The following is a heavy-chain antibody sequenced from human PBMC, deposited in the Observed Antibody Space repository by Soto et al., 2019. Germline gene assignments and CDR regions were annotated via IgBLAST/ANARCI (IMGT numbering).Heavy chain of an antibody. CDR1: GGSFSGYY. Sequence: QVQLQQWGAGLLKPSETLSLTCAVYGGSFSGYYWSWIRQPPGKGLGWIGEINHSGSTNYNPSLKSRVTISVDTSKNQFSLKLSSVTAADTAVYYCARMMITFGGVIALFDYWGQGTLVTVSS. D-gene: IGHD3-16*02. J-gene: IGHJ4*02. CDR2: INHSGST. V-gene: IGHV4-34*01. CDR3: ARMMITFGGVIALFDY.